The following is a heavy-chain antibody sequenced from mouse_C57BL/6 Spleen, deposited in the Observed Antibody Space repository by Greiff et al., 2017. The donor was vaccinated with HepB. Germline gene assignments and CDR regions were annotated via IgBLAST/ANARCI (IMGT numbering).Heavy chain of an antibody. CDR2: IYPSDSET. J-gene: IGHJ3*01. CDR1: GYTFTSYW. D-gene: IGHD3-2*02. Sequence: QVQLQQPGAELVRPGSSVKLSCKASGYTFTSYWMDWVKQRPGQGLEWIGNIYPSDSETHYNQKFKDKATLTVDKSSSTAYMQLSSLTSEDSAVYYCARGGAQALFAYWGQGTLVTVSA. V-gene: IGHV1-61*01. CDR3: ARGGAQALFAY.